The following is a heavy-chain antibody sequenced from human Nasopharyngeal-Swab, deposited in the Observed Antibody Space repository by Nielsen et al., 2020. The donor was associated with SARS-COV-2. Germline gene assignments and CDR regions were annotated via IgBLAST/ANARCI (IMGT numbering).Heavy chain of an antibody. D-gene: IGHD3-22*01. J-gene: IGHJ3*02. Sequence: ASVKVSCKASGYTFTSYGISWVRQAPGQGLEWMGWISAYNGNKNYAQKLQGRVTMTTDTSTSTAYMELRSLRSDDTAVYYCARSTMIVVVITDDAFDIWGQGTMVTVSS. CDR1: GYTFTSYG. CDR3: ARSTMIVVVITDDAFDI. V-gene: IGHV1-18*01. CDR2: ISAYNGNK.